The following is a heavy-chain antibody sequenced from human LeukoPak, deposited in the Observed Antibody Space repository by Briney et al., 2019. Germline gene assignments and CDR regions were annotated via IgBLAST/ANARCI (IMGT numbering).Heavy chain of an antibody. CDR2: IYHSGST. J-gene: IGHJ3*02. CDR1: GGXFSAYY. D-gene: IGHD6-13*01. V-gene: IGHV4-34*01. CDR3: ARPIAGAGMHAFDI. Sequence: SETLSLTCGVYGGXFSAYYCSWIRQPPGKGLEWIGEIYHSGSTNYNPSLKSRVTISVDTSKNQFSLKLSSVTAADTAVYYCARPIAGAGMHAFDIWGQGTMVTVSS.